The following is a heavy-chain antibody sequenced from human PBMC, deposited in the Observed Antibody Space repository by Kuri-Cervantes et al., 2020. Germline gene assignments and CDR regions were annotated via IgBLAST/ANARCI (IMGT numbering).Heavy chain of an antibody. V-gene: IGHV4-39*01. CDR1: GGSISNYY. CDR3: ARLPANVVLTTPRGFFDY. CDR2: FYYSGST. D-gene: IGHD2-15*01. Sequence: SETLSLTCTVSGGSISNYYWGWIRQSPGKGLKWIGNFYYSGSTYYNPSLKSRVTISVDTSKNQFSLKLSSVTAADTAVYYCARLPANVVLTTPRGFFDYWGQGTLVTVSS. J-gene: IGHJ4*02.